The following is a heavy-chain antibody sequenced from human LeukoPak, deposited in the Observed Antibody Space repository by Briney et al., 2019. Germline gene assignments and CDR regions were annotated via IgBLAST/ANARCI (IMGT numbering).Heavy chain of an antibody. CDR2: IYYSGST. CDR1: GGSISSGGHY. CDR3: ARDQCSSGWRVADY. Sequence: SETLSLTCTVSGGSISSGGHYWSWIRQHPGKGLEWIGHIYYSGSTYYNPSLKSRVTISVDTSKNQFSLKLSSVTAADTAVYYCARDQCSSGWRVADYWGQGTLVTVSS. J-gene: IGHJ4*02. D-gene: IGHD6-19*01. V-gene: IGHV4-31*03.